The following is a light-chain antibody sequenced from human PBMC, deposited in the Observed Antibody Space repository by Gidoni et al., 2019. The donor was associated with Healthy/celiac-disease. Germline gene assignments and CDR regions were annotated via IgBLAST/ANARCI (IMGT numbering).Light chain of an antibody. J-gene: IGLJ2*01. CDR3: SSYTSSSTLVV. CDR2: DVS. CDR1: SSDVGGYYY. Sequence: AALTQPAAVSGSPGQSITISCNGTSSDVGGYYYVSWYQQPPGKAPKLMIYDVSNRPSGFSNRFSCSNSGNTASLTISGLQADDESDYYCSSYTSSSTLVVFGGGTKLTVL. V-gene: IGLV2-14*03.